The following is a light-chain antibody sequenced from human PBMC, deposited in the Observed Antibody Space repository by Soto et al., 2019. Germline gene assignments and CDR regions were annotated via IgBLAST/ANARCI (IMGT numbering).Light chain of an antibody. CDR1: QSVGGNF. CDR2: GAS. Sequence: ELVLTQSPGTLSLSPGERATLSCRASQSVGGNFLAWYQQKPGQAPRLLIHGASNRAPGIPARFSGSGSGTHFTLTISRLEPEDFAMYYCQQYGGSSWTFGQGTKVEIK. CDR3: QQYGGSSWT. V-gene: IGKV3-20*01. J-gene: IGKJ1*01.